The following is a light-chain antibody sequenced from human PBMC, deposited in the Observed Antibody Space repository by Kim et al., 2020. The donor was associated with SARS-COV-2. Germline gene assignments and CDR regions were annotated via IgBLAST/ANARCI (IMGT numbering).Light chain of an antibody. Sequence: EIVLTQSPGTLSLSPGERATLSCRASQSVCNNFLAWYQQRPGQAPRPLIYGASSRAAGIPDRFTGSGSGTDFTLTISRLEPEDFAVYYCHQYCSSPRTFGQGTQAGDQ. CDR3: HQYCSSPRT. CDR2: GAS. J-gene: IGKJ2*01. V-gene: IGKV3-20*01. CDR1: QSVCNNF.